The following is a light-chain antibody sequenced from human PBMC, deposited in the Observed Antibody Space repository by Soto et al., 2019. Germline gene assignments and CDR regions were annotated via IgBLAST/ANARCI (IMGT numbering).Light chain of an antibody. CDR3: QQYNNWPYT. Sequence: EIVMTQSPATLSVSPGERATLSCRASQSVSSNLAWYQQKPGQAPRLLIYGASTRATGIPARFSGSGSGTEFTLTISSLQSEDIAVYYCQQYNNWPYTFGQGTKLEIQ. J-gene: IGKJ2*01. CDR2: GAS. CDR1: QSVSSN. V-gene: IGKV3-15*01.